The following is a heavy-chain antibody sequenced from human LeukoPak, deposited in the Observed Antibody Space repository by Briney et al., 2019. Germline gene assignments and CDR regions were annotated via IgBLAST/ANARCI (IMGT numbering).Heavy chain of an antibody. CDR2: INPHSGCT. CDR1: GYTFTGYY. J-gene: IGHJ5*02. Sequence: GASVKVSCKASGYTFTGYYMHWGRQAPGQRPEWMRLINPHSGCTNYAQKFQGRVTMTRDTSISTAYMELSRLRSDDTAVYYCARERRRVDIVVVPADRYNWFDPWGQGTLVTVSS. CDR3: ARERRRVDIVVVPADRYNWFDP. D-gene: IGHD2-2*03. V-gene: IGHV1-2*02.